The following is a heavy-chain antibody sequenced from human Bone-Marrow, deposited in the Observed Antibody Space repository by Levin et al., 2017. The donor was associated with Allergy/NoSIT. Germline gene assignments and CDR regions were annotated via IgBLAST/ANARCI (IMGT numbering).Heavy chain of an antibody. D-gene: IGHD2-15*01. CDR3: ARDVVVAAINYYYMDV. J-gene: IGHJ6*03. V-gene: IGHV4-4*02. CDR2: IYHSGST. Sequence: SETLSLTCAVSGGSISSSNWWSWVRQPPGKGLEWIGEIYHSGSTNYNPSLKSRVTISVDKSKNQFSLKLSSVTAADTAVYYCARDVVVAAINYYYMDVWGKGTTVTVSS. CDR1: GGSISSSNW.